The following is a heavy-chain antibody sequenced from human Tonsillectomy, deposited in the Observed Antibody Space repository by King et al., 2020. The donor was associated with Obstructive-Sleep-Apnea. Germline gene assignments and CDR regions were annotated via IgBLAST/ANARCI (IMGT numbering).Heavy chain of an antibody. V-gene: IGHV4-30-4*01. J-gene: IGHJ4*02. CDR2: ICSTGTT. D-gene: IGHD3-9*01. CDR1: GGSINSGEYY. CDR3: ANSGLNLLTDYYTLY. Sequence: QVQLVESGPGLVKPSQTLSLTCTVSGGSINSGEYYWSWIRQPPGKGLEWIGYICSTGTTSYNPSLKSRVTLTVDTSKNQFSLKLIPVTAADTAVYYCANSGLNLLTDYYTLYWGQGALVTVSS.